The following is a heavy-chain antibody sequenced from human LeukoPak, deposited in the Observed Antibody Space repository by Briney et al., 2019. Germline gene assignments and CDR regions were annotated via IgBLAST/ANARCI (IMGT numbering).Heavy chain of an antibody. Sequence: ASVKVSCKASGYTFASYYMHWVRQAPGQGLEWMGIINPSGGSTSYAQKFQGRVTMNRDTSTSTVYMELSSLRSEDTAVYYCARGPSLGVVTAIPFDYWGQGTLVTVSP. CDR2: INPSGGST. D-gene: IGHD2-21*02. CDR1: GYTFASYY. J-gene: IGHJ4*02. V-gene: IGHV1-46*01. CDR3: ARGPSLGVVTAIPFDY.